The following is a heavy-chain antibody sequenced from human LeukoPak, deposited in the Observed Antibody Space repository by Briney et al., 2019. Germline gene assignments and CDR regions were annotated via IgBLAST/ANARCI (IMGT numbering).Heavy chain of an antibody. V-gene: IGHV1-69*13. CDR2: IIPIFGTA. J-gene: IGHJ4*02. CDR3: ARDGGDYFDY. Sequence: SVKVSCKASGGTFSSYAISWVRQAPGQGLEWMGGIIPIFGTANYAQKFQGRVTVTADESTSTAYMELSSLRSEDTTVYYCARDGGDYFDYWGQGALVTVSS. D-gene: IGHD3-10*01. CDR1: GGTFSSYA.